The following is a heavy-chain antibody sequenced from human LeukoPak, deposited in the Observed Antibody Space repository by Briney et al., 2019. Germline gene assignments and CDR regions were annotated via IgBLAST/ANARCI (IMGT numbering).Heavy chain of an antibody. CDR2: IFDSGST. V-gene: IGHV4-59*01. CDR3: ARDLAGGDPMVR. CDR1: GGSISSSY. D-gene: IGHD2-21*02. Sequence: SETLSLTCTVSGGSISSSYWSWIRQPPRKGLEWIGYIFDSGSTNYNPSLKSRVSMSVDTSKNQFSLMLTSVTAADTAVYYCARDLAGGDPMVRWGQGTLVTVSS. J-gene: IGHJ4*02.